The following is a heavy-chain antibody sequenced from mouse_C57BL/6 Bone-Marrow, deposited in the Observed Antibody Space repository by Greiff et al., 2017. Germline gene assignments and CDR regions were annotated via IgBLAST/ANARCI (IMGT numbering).Heavy chain of an antibody. CDR1: GYTFTSYW. CDR3: ARPYYSNYWYFDV. CDR2: IYPGSGST. J-gene: IGHJ1*03. Sequence: QVQLKQSGAELVKPGASVKLSCKASGYTFTSYWMHWVKQRPGRGLEWIGDIYPGSGSTNYNEKFKSKATLTVDTSSSTAYMQLSSLTSEDSAVYYCARPYYSNYWYFDVWGTGTTVTVSS. V-gene: IGHV1-55*01. D-gene: IGHD2-5*01.